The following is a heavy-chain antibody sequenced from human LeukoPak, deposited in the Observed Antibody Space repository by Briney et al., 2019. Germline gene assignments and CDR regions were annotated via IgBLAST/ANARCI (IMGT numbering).Heavy chain of an antibody. D-gene: IGHD1-26*01. Sequence: SETLSLTCTVSGGSIRSYYWSWIRQPPGKGLEWIGYIYYSGSTKYNPSLKSRATISVDTSKNQFSLKLNSVTAANTAVYYCASGSYYFDYWGQGTLVTVSS. CDR1: GGSIRSYY. V-gene: IGHV4-59*08. CDR2: IYYSGST. J-gene: IGHJ4*02. CDR3: ASGSYYFDY.